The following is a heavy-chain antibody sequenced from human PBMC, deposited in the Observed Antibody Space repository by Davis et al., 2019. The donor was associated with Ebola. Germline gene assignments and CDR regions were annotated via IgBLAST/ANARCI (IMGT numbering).Heavy chain of an antibody. J-gene: IGHJ4*02. D-gene: IGHD3-22*01. CDR1: GFTFSSYA. CDR2: ISYDGSNK. Sequence: GESLKISCAASGFTFSSYAMHWVRQAPGKGLEWVAVISYDGSNKYYADSVKGRFTISRDNSKNTLYLQMNSLRAEDTAVYYCAKAPGPNYYDSSSGGYYFDYWGQGTLVTVSS. CDR3: AKAPGPNYYDSSSGGYYFDY. V-gene: IGHV3-30-3*01.